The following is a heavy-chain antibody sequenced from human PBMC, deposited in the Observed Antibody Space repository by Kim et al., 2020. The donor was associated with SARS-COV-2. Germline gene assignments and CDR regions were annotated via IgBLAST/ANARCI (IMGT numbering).Heavy chain of an antibody. V-gene: IGHV3-33*01. CDR3: ARDHMPYYDFWSGDRDYYYYYGMDV. CDR2: IWYDGSNK. CDR1: GFTFSSYG. D-gene: IGHD3-3*01. Sequence: GGSLRLSCAASGFTFSSYGMHWVRQAPGKGLEWVAVIWYDGSNKYYADSVKGRFTISRDNSKNTLYLQMNSLRAEDTAVYYCARDHMPYYDFWSGDRDYYYYYGMDVWGQGTTVTVSS. J-gene: IGHJ6*02.